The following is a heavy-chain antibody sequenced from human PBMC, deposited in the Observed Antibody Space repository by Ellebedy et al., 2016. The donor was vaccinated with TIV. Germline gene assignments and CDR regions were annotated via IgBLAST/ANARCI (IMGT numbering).Heavy chain of an antibody. CDR3: ARDRGTGGDYDAFDI. CDR2: IIPIFGTA. D-gene: IGHD3-10*01. Sequence: SVKVSCXASGGTFSSYAISWVRQAPGQGLEWMGGIIPIFGTANYAQKFQGRVTITADESTSTAYMELSSLRSEDTAVYYCARDRGTGGDYDAFDIWGQGTMVTVSS. V-gene: IGHV1-69*13. CDR1: GGTFSSYA. J-gene: IGHJ3*02.